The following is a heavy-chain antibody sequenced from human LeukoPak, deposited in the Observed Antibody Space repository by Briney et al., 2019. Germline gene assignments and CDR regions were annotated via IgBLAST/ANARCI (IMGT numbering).Heavy chain of an antibody. V-gene: IGHV4-31*03. D-gene: IGHD4-17*01. CDR1: GGSFSSGAYY. Sequence: SETLSLTCTVSGGSFSSGAYYWSWIRQHPGKGLEWIGYISYSGSTYYNLSLKSRLTISVDTSKNQFSLKLRSVTAADTAVYYCARKGAVTADPGFDYWGQGTLVTVSS. J-gene: IGHJ4*02. CDR2: ISYSGST. CDR3: ARKGAVTADPGFDY.